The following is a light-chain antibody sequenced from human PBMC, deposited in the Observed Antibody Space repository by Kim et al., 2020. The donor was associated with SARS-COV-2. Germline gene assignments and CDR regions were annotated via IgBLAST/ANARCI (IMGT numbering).Light chain of an antibody. CDR2: GKN. J-gene: IGLJ1*01. CDR3: NSRDSSGNLYV. CDR1: SLRTYY. Sequence: ALAQTVSFTCQGDSLRTYYAGWYQQKPGQAPVLVIYGKNNRPSGIPDRFSGSSSGDTASLTITGAQAEDEADYYCNSRDSSGNLYVFGTGTKVTVL. V-gene: IGLV3-19*01.